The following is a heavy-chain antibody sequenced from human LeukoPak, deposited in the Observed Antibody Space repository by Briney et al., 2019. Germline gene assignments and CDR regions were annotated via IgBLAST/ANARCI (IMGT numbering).Heavy chain of an antibody. CDR3: AREDRDSSSWSYFDY. D-gene: IGHD6-13*01. CDR1: GFTFSSYA. CDR2: ISYDGSNK. Sequence: GRSLRLSCAASGFTFSSYAMHWVRQAPGKGLEWVAVISYDGSNKYYADSVKGRFTISRDNSKNTLYLQMNSLRAEDTAVYYCAREDRDSSSWSYFDYWGQGTLVTVSS. V-gene: IGHV3-30*01. J-gene: IGHJ4*02.